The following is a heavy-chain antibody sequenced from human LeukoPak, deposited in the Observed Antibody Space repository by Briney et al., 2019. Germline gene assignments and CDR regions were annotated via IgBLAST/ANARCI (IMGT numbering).Heavy chain of an antibody. CDR3: ARQTAYSSGWTFDY. V-gene: IGHV6-1*01. D-gene: IGHD6-19*01. CDR2: TYYRSKWYN. Sequence: SQTLSLTCALSGDSFSSNSAAWNWIRQSPSGGLEWLGRTYYRSKWYNDYAVSVKSRITINPDTSKNQFSLQLNSVTPEDTAVYYCARQTAYSSGWTFDYWGQGTLVTVSS. J-gene: IGHJ4*02. CDR1: GDSFSSNSAA.